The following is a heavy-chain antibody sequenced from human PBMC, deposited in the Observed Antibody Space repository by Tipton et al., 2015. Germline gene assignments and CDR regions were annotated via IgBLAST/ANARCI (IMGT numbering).Heavy chain of an antibody. CDR3: ARLRGALGWFDP. J-gene: IGHJ5*02. V-gene: IGHV4-31*03. Sequence: TLSLTCTVSGDSINSGGHYWTWIRQHPGKGLEWIGNVYSSGSTYYNPSLKSRVTISADTSKNQFSLKLSSVTAADTAVYYCARLRGALGWFDPWGQGTLVTVSS. CDR2: VYSSGST. D-gene: IGHD3-10*01. CDR1: GDSINSGGHY.